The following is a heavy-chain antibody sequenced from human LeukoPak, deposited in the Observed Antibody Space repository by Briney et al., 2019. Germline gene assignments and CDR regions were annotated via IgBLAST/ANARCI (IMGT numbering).Heavy chain of an antibody. Sequence: GGSLRLSCAASGFTFSTYNMNWVRQAPGKGLEWISYINADSSTIQYADSVRGRFTTSRDNAKNSLYLQMNSLRAEDTAVYYCVRDNSRGQSLGVIYWGQGALVTISS. J-gene: IGHJ4*02. CDR3: VRDNSRGQSLGVIY. V-gene: IGHV3-48*01. D-gene: IGHD3-22*01. CDR1: GFTFSTYN. CDR2: INADSSTI.